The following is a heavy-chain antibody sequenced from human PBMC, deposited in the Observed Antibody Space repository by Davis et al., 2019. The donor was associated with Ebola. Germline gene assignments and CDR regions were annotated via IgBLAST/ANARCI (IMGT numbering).Heavy chain of an antibody. Sequence: ASVKVSCKASGYTFTGYYMHWVRQAPGQGLEWMGIINPSGGSTSYAQKFQGRVTMTRDTSTSTVYMELSSLKSEDTAVYYCGGGWLVLPNYWGQGTLVTVSS. CDR1: GYTFTGYY. V-gene: IGHV1-46*01. D-gene: IGHD6-19*01. CDR3: GGGWLVLPNY. CDR2: INPSGGST. J-gene: IGHJ4*02.